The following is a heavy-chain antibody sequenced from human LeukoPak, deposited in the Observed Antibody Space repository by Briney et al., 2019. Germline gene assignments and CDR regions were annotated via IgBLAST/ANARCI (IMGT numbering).Heavy chain of an antibody. Sequence: SETLSLTCAVSGGSISSYYWSWIRQPPGKGLEWIGYIYYSGSTNYNPSLKSRVTISVDTSKNQFSLKLSSVTAADTAVYYCASSVDSYGYDYWGQGTLVTVSS. CDR3: ASSVDSYGYDY. J-gene: IGHJ4*02. CDR1: GGSISSYY. D-gene: IGHD5-18*01. V-gene: IGHV4-59*01. CDR2: IYYSGST.